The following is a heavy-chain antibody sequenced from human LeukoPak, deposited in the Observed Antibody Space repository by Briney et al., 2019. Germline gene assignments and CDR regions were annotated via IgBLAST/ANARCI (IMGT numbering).Heavy chain of an antibody. CDR1: GYTFTSYD. D-gene: IGHD6-19*01. V-gene: IGHV1-8*01. CDR3: ARTYSSGWYYFDY. J-gene: IGHJ4*02. Sequence: GASVKVSCKASGYTFTSYDINWVRQATGQGLEWMGRMNPNSGNTGYAQKFQGRVTMTRNTSISTAYMELSSLRSEDTAVYYCARTYSSGWYYFDYWGQGTLVTVSS. CDR2: MNPNSGNT.